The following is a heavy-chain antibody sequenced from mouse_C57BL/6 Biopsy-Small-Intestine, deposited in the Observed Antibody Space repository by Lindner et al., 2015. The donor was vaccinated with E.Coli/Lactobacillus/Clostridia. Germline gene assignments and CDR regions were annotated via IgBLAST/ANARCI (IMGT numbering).Heavy chain of an antibody. J-gene: IGHJ3*01. Sequence: VQLQESGPELVKPGASVKITCKASGYTFTDYNMDWVKESHGKSLEWIGDINPNNGGTIYNQKFKGKATLTIDKSSSTAYMELRSLTSEDTAVYYCARGHHSDYVTWFACWGQGTLVTVSA. CDR2: INPNNGGT. D-gene: IGHD2-4*01. CDR3: ARGHHSDYVTWFAC. CDR1: GYTFTDYN. V-gene: IGHV1-18*01.